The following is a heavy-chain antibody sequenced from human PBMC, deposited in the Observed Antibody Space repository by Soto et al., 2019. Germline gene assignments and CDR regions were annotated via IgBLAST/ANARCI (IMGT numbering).Heavy chain of an antibody. CDR2: INHSGST. CDR1: GGSFSGYY. V-gene: IGHV4-34*01. CDR3: ARGERRYCSGGSCYPYYYMDV. Sequence: SETLSLTCAVYGGSFSGYYWSWIRQPPGKGLEWIGEINHSGSTNYNPSLKSRVTISVDTSKNQFSLKLSSVTAADTAVYYCARGERRYCSGGSCYPYYYMDVWGKGTTVTVSS. J-gene: IGHJ6*03. D-gene: IGHD2-15*01.